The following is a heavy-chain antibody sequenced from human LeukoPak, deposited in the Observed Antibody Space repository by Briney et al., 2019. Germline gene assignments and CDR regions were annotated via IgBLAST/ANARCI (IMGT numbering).Heavy chain of an antibody. J-gene: IGHJ4*02. D-gene: IGHD5-12*01. CDR3: AAVATAHSGYRDY. CDR1: GFTFTSSA. V-gene: IGHV1-58*02. CDR2: IVVGSGNT. Sequence: SVKVSCKASGFTFTSSAMQWVRQARGQRLEWIGWIVVGSGNTNYTQKFQERVTITRDMSTSTAYMELSSLRSEDTAVYYCAAVATAHSGYRDYWGQGTLVTVSS.